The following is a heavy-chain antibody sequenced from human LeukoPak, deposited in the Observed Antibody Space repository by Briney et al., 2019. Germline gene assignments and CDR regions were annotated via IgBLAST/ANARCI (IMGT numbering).Heavy chain of an antibody. CDR2: ISYSGGT. J-gene: IGHJ5*02. CDR3: AREYNWFDP. Sequence: PSETLSLTCTVSGDSISAYYWTWIRQPPGKGREGIGYISYSGGTNYNASLKSRVTISLDTFKNWLSLKLASVTGPDTAVYYVAREYNWFDPGGQGTLVTVS. CDR1: GDSISAYY. V-gene: IGHV4-59*01.